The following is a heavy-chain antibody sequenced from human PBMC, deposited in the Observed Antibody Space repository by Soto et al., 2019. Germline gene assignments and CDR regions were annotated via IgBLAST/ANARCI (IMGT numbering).Heavy chain of an antibody. J-gene: IGHJ6*02. CDR1: GGSISSGGYS. Sequence: SETLSLTCAVSGGSISSGGYSWSWIRQPPGKGLEWIGYIYHSGSTYYNPSLKSRVTISVDRSKNQFSLKLSSVTAADTAVYYCARTLSGDFWSGYYPDYYGMDVWGQGTTVTVSS. CDR3: ARTLSGDFWSGYYPDYYGMDV. CDR2: IYHSGST. V-gene: IGHV4-30-2*01. D-gene: IGHD3-3*01.